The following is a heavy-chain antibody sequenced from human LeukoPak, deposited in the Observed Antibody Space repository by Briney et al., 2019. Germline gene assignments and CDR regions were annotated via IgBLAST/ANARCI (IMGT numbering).Heavy chain of an antibody. D-gene: IGHD3-10*01. CDR2: INPSGGST. V-gene: IGHV1-46*01. J-gene: IGHJ4*02. CDR3: ARSAGAASLDY. CDR1: GYTLTELS. Sequence: ASVKVSCKVSGYTLTELSMHWVRQAPGQGLEWMGIINPSGGSTSYAQKFQGRVTMTRDTSTSTVYMELSSLRSEDTAVYYCARSAGAASLDYWGQGTLVTVSS.